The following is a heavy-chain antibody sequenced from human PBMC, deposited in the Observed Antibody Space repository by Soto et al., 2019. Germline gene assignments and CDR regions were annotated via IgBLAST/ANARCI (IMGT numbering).Heavy chain of an antibody. CDR2: AYHNGLT. Sequence: QVQLQESGPGLVKPSGTLSLTCAVSGDSVTSNVWWSWVRQPPGKELEWIGEAYHNGLTNYSPSRKSRVSMSVDTSKNEFSLKMTSLTAADTAIYYCARDAAVPGESDRFDYWGQGALVTVSS. D-gene: IGHD6-19*01. J-gene: IGHJ4*02. V-gene: IGHV4-4*02. CDR3: ARDAAVPGESDRFDY. CDR1: GDSVTSNVW.